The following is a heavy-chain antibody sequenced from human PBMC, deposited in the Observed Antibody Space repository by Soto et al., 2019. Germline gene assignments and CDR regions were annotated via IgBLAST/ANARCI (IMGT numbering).Heavy chain of an antibody. Sequence: GGSLRLSCAASGFTFRNYNMNWVRQAPGKGLEWVSSITDGDGNTFYADSVKGRFTISRDNSKNTLYLQMHSLRAEDTAIYYCAKDHCTLSNCIAGFDYWGQGTLVTVSS. CDR3: AKDHCTLSNCIAGFDY. CDR2: ITDGDGNT. CDR1: GFTFRNYN. D-gene: IGHD2-8*01. J-gene: IGHJ4*02. V-gene: IGHV3-23*01.